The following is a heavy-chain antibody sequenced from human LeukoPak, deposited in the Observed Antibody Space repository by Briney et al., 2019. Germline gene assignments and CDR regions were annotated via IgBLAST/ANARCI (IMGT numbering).Heavy chain of an antibody. J-gene: IGHJ4*02. CDR3: ARGAMSIAAPFDY. D-gene: IGHD6-6*01. V-gene: IGHV4-61*02. CDR1: GGSFSSGSYY. Sequence: PSETLSLTCAVYGGSFSSGSYYWSWIRQPAGKGLEWIGRIYTSGSTNYNPSLKSRVTISVDTSKNQFSLKLSSVTAADTAVYYCARGAMSIAAPFDYWGQGTLVTVSS. CDR2: IYTSGST.